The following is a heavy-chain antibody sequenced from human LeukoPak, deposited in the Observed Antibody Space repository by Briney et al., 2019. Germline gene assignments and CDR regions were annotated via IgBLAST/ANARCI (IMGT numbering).Heavy chain of an antibody. J-gene: IGHJ4*02. D-gene: IGHD3-16*01. V-gene: IGHV3-66*01. CDR2: IYSGGAT. CDR3: ARERGGYYEKNGYSDY. Sequence: GGSPRLSCAASGITVSSNYMSWVRQAPGKGLEWVSVIYSGGATYYADSVKGRFTISRDNSKNTLYLHMNRLRAEDTAVYYCARERGGYYEKNGYSDYWGQGTLVTVSS. CDR1: GITVSSNY.